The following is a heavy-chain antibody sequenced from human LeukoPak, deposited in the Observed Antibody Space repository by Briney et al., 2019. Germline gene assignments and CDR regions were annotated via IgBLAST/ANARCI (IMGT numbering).Heavy chain of an antibody. Sequence: AGGSLRLSCAASGFTFSTYEMDWVRQAPGKGLEWISYIDSNSRTIHYADSVRGRLTISRDNAKNSLFLQMNSLRAEDTAVYYCVREYCSGGSCSDAFDIWGQGTMVTVSS. V-gene: IGHV3-48*03. CDR1: GFTFSTYE. CDR2: IDSNSRTI. D-gene: IGHD2-15*01. J-gene: IGHJ3*02. CDR3: VREYCSGGSCSDAFDI.